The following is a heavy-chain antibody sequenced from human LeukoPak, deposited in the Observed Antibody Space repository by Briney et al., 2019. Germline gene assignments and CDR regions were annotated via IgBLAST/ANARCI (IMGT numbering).Heavy chain of an antibody. CDR2: IYTGGGT. CDR1: GFTVSSNH. D-gene: IGHD3-22*01. Sequence: GGSLRLSCAVSGFTVSSNHMSWVRQAPGKGLEWVAVIYTGGGTYYADSVKGRFTISRDNSKNTLYLQMNSLGVEDTAVYYCARDGDDTSGYFSPFDYWGQGTLVTASS. J-gene: IGHJ4*02. CDR3: ARDGDDTSGYFSPFDY. V-gene: IGHV3-53*01.